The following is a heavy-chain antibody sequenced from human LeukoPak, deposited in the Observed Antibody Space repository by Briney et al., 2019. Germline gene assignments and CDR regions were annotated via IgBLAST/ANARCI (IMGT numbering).Heavy chain of an antibody. CDR2: INQGGSDK. D-gene: IGHD1-14*01. CDR1: RFTFSGHW. V-gene: IGHV3-7*01. CDR3: TRDRSRAEDD. Sequence: GGSLRLSCAASRFTFSGHWMSWVRQAPGKGLEWVANINQGGSDKYYVDSVKGRFTISRDNANNLLYLQMNSLRGEDTAVYYCTRDRSRAEDDWGQGTLVTVSS. J-gene: IGHJ4*02.